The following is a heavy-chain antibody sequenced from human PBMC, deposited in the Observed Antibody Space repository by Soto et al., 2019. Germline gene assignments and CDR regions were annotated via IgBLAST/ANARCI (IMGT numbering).Heavy chain of an antibody. Sequence: QVQLVQSGAEVKKTGSSVKVSCKASGGTFSSYAISWVRQAPGQGLEWMGGIIPIFGTANYAQKFQGRVKITADKSTSTAYMELSSLRSEDTAVYYCARCIAPAGKNYYCCYGMYVWGQGTTVTVSS. J-gene: IGHJ6*02. D-gene: IGHD6-13*01. CDR2: IIPIFGTA. V-gene: IGHV1-69*06. CDR1: GGTFSSYA. CDR3: ARCIAPAGKNYYCCYGMYV.